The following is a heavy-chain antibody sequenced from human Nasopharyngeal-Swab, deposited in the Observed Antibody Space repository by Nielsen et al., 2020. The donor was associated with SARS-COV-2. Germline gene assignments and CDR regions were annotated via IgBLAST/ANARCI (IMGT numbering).Heavy chain of an antibody. Sequence: ASVKVSCKASGYTFTTSGISWARHPPGQGLEWMGWISAYNGNTNYAQKLQGRVTMTTDTSTSTAYMELRSLRSDDTAVYYCASSGQGDVDYWGQGTLVTVSS. CDR1: GYTFTTSG. CDR3: ASSGQGDVDY. J-gene: IGHJ4*02. CDR2: ISAYNGNT. D-gene: IGHD3-16*01. V-gene: IGHV1-18*01.